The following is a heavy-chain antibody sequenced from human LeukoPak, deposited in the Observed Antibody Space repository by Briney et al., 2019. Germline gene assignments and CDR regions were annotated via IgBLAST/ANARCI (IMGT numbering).Heavy chain of an antibody. CDR1: GYTFTSYD. CDR2: MNPNSGNT. J-gene: IGHJ5*02. CDR3: ARGGYSSSLESNFDP. D-gene: IGHD6-6*01. V-gene: IGHV1-8*01. Sequence: ASVKVSCKASGYTFTSYDINWVRQATGQGLEWMGWMNPNSGNTGYAQKFQGRVTMTRNTSISTVYMELSSLRSEDTAVYYCARGGYSSSLESNFDPWGQGTLVAVSS.